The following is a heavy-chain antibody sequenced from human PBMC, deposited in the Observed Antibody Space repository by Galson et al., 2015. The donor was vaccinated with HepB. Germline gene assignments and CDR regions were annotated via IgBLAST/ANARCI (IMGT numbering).Heavy chain of an antibody. V-gene: IGHV3-30-3*01. CDR3: ARDLWYGDYVSAAEPEGGDAFDI. D-gene: IGHD4-17*01. J-gene: IGHJ3*02. CDR1: GFTFSSYA. CDR2: ISYDGSNK. Sequence: SLRLSCAASGFTFSSYAMHWVRQAPGKGLEWVAVISYDGSNKYYADSVEGRFTISRDNSKNTLYLQMNSLRAEDTAVYYCARDLWYGDYVSAAEPEGGDAFDIWGQGTMVTVSS.